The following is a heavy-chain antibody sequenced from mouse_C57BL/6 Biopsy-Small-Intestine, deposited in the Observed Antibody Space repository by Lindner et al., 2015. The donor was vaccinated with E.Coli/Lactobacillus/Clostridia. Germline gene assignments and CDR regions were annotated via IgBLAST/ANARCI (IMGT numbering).Heavy chain of an antibody. CDR1: GYTFISYD. V-gene: IGHV1-85*01. CDR2: IYPRDGRA. D-gene: IGHD6-5*01. CDR3: TRYALMDY. Sequence: VQLQESGPELVKPGASVKLSCKASGYTFISYDMNWVKQRPGQGLEWIGWIYPRDGRAKYNEKFKGKATLTVDTSSSTAYIELHSLTSEDSAVYFCTRYALMDYWGQGTSVTVSS. J-gene: IGHJ4*01.